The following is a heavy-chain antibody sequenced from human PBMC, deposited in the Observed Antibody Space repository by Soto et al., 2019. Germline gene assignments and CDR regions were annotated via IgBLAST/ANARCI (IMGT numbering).Heavy chain of an antibody. CDR2: ISSSSSYI. CDR3: ARDHDGDYYYHYGMDV. V-gene: IGHV3-21*01. Sequence: GESLKISCAASGFTFSSYSMNWVRQAPGKGLEWVSSISSSSSYIYYADSVKGRFTISRDNAKNSLYLQMNSLRAEDTAVYYCARDHDGDYYYHYGMDVWGQGTTVTVSS. J-gene: IGHJ6*02. D-gene: IGHD4-17*01. CDR1: GFTFSSYS.